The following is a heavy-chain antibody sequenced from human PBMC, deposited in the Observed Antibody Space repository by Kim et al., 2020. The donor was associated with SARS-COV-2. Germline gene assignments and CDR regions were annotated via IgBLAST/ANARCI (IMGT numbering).Heavy chain of an antibody. D-gene: IGHD1-1*01. J-gene: IGHJ4*02. V-gene: IGHV3-30*18. CDR3: AKDWAPLNWNAGPLDY. Sequence: GGSLRLSCAASGFTFSSYGMHWVRQAPGKGLEWVAVISYDGSNKYYADSVKGRFTISRDNSKNTLYLQMNSLRAEDTAVYYCAKDWAPLNWNAGPLDYWGQGTLVTVSS. CDR1: GFTFSSYG. CDR2: ISYDGSNK.